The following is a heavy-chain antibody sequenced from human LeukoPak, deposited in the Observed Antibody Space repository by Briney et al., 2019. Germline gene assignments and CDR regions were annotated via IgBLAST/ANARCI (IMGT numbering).Heavy chain of an antibody. CDR1: GGSISSYY. CDR2: IYYSGST. D-gene: IGHD5-12*01. V-gene: IGHV4-59*01. CDR3: VRSAGGGYDWLDY. Sequence: SETLSLTCTVSGGSISSYYWSWIRQPPGKGLEWIGYIYYSGSTNYNPSLKSRVTISVDTSKNQFSLKLSSVTAADTAVYYCVRSAGGGYDWLDYWGQGTLVTVSS. J-gene: IGHJ4*02.